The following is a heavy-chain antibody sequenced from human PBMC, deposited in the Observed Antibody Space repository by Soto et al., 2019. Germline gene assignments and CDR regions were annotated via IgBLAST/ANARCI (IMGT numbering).Heavy chain of an antibody. CDR2: IYWADSK. V-gene: IGHV2-5*02. D-gene: IGHD3-9*01. J-gene: IGHJ4*02. Sequence: QITLKESGPTLVRPTQTLTLTCAFSGFSLSTSGVGVGWIRQPPGKALELLAVIYWADSKHYSPSLRSRLTITKDTSKNQVVLTMTNMDPMDTGTYYCAHKGPEDWPLDYWGQGTLVTVSS. CDR1: GFSLSTSGVG. CDR3: AHKGPEDWPLDY.